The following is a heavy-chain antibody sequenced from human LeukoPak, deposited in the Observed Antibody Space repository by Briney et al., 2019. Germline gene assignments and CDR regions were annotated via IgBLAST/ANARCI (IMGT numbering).Heavy chain of an antibody. CDR1: GFTFSRYG. D-gene: IGHD3-16*01. CDR2: IWEDGSNI. J-gene: IGHJ4*02. V-gene: IGHV3-33*01. CDR3: ATAEGEN. Sequence: GGSLRLSCAATGFTFSRYGMHWVRQAPGKGLEWVAGIWEDGSNIRYGDSVKGRFTISRDNSKNTLYLQMNSLRAEDTAVYYCATAEGENWGQGTLVTVSS.